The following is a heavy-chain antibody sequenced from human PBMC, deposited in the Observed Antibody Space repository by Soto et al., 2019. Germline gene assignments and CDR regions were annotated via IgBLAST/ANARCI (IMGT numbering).Heavy chain of an antibody. Sequence: SVKVSCKASGGTFSSYTISWVRQAPGQGLEWMGRIIPILGIANYAQKFQGRVTITADKSTSTAYMELSSLRSEDTAVYYCAISTQPPGGAYNWFDPWGQGTLVNVS. CDR2: IIPILGIA. J-gene: IGHJ5*02. V-gene: IGHV1-69*02. CDR3: AISTQPPGGAYNWFDP. CDR1: GGTFSSYT. D-gene: IGHD2-15*01.